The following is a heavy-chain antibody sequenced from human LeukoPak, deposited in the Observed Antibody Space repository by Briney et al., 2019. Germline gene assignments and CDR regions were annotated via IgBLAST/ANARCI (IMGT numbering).Heavy chain of an antibody. V-gene: IGHV3-21*01. CDR3: ARVPGYCSSTSCYLDY. J-gene: IGHJ4*02. Sequence: GGSLRLSCAASGFTFGSYSMNWVRQAPGKGLEWVSSISSSSSYIYYADSVKGRFTISRDNAKNSLYLQMNSLRAEDTAAYYCARVPGYCSSTSCYLDYWGQGTLVTVSS. CDR1: GFTFGSYS. D-gene: IGHD2-2*01. CDR2: ISSSSSYI.